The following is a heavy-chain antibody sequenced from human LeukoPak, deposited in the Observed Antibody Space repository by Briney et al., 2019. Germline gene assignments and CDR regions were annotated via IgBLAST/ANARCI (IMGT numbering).Heavy chain of an antibody. V-gene: IGHV3-74*01. D-gene: IGHD3-9*01. CDR2: ISSDGSST. Sequence: GGSLRLSCAASGFTFSSYWMHWVRQAPGKGLVWVSRISSDGSSTSYADSVKGRFTISRDNAKNTLYLQMNSLRAEDTAVYYCARVSDILTGYYYFDYWGQGTLVTVSS. CDR1: GFTFSSYW. J-gene: IGHJ4*02. CDR3: ARVSDILTGYYYFDY.